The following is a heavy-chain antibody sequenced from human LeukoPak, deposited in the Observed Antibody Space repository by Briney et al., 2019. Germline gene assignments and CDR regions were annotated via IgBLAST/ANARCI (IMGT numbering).Heavy chain of an antibody. CDR3: ARGGSSELEDFDY. V-gene: IGHV3-53*01. Sequence: GGSVRLCCAASGFTVSSNYMSWVRQAPGKGLEWVSVIYSGGSTYYADSVKGRFTITRDNSKNTLYLQMNSLRAEDTAVYYCARGGSSELEDFDYWGQGTLVTVSS. J-gene: IGHJ4*02. CDR1: GFTVSSNY. D-gene: IGHD6-6*01. CDR2: IYSGGST.